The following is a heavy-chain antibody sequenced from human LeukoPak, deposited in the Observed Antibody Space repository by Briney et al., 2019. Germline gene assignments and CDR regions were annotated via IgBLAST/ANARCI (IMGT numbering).Heavy chain of an antibody. D-gene: IGHD6-19*01. CDR2: INPSGGST. V-gene: IGHV1-46*01. CDR3: ARGSPAVAGTDSGFDY. Sequence: ASVKVSCKASGYTFTSYYMHWVRQAPGQGLEWMGIINPSGGSTSYAQKFQGRVAMTRDTSTSTVYMELSSLRSEDTAVYYYARGSPAVAGTDSGFDYWGQGTLVTVSS. CDR1: GYTFTSYY. J-gene: IGHJ4*02.